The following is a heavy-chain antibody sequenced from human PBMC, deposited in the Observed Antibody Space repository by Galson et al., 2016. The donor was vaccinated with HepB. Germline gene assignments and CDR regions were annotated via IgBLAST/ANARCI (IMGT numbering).Heavy chain of an antibody. D-gene: IGHD5-18*01. Sequence: SLRLSCASSGFTFGGFWMSWVRQAPGKGLQWVATIKQDGSEKYYVDSVRGRFTISRDNPKSSLYVQMNGLRVEDTAVYYCVRSKSMSHRFLGLPRNQRGFNYGSLVFDLWGQGMLVTASS. V-gene: IGHV3-7*03. CDR2: IKQDGSEK. CDR1: GFTFGGFW. J-gene: IGHJ5*02. CDR3: VRSKSMSHRFLGLPRNQRGFNYGSLVFDL.